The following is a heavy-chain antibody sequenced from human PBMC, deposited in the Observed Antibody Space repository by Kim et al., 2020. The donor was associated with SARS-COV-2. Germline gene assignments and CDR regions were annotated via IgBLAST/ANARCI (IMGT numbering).Heavy chain of an antibody. CDR1: GFTVSSNY. D-gene: IGHD4-17*01. V-gene: IGHV3-53*01. J-gene: IGHJ3*02. Sequence: GGSLRLSCAASGFTVSSNYMSWVRQAPGKGLEWVSVIYSGGSTYYADSVKGRFTISRDNSKNTLYLQMNSLRAEDTAVYYCAREGTTVTWAFDIWGQGTMVTVSS. CDR3: AREGTTVTWAFDI. CDR2: IYSGGST.